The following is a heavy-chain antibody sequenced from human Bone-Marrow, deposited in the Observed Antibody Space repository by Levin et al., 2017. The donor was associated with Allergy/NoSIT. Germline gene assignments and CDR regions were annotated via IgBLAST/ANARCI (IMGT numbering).Heavy chain of an antibody. CDR3: ARVLAGFDGSALAYDY. J-gene: IGHJ4*02. V-gene: IGHV4-31*03. Sequence: PSETLSLTCTVSGASIRSGAYYWSWVRQPPGQGLEWIGYIYYNGSTYFNPSLKSRVSISVDTSKNQFSLKLSSVTAADTADYYCARVLAGFDGSALAYDYWGRGSLVTVSS. CDR1: GASIRSGAYY. D-gene: IGHD3-10*01. CDR2: IYYNGST.